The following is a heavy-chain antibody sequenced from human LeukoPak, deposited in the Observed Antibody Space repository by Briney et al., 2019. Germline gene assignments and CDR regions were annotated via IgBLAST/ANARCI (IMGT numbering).Heavy chain of an antibody. D-gene: IGHD3-22*01. CDR2: LYGGGGT. CDR1: GFTVSSNY. J-gene: IGHJ4*02. Sequence: GGSLRLSCAASGFTVSSNYMNWIRQAPGKGLEWVSVLYGGGGTYYAVSVKGRFTISRDNSKNTLYLQMSSLRVEDTAVYYCARAYDSSGYYYDWGQGTLVTVSS. CDR3: ARAYDSSGYYYD. V-gene: IGHV3-53*01.